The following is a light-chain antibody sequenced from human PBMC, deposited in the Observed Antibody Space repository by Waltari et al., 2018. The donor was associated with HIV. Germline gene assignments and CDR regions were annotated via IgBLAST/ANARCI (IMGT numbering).Light chain of an antibody. CDR3: AAWDDSLNGLYV. CDR1: SSNIGSNT. V-gene: IGLV1-44*01. CDR2: SNN. Sequence: QSVLTQPPAASGTPGQRVTSSCSGGSSNIGSNTDTWYQQLPGTAPKLLIYSNNQRPSGVPDRFSGSKSGTSASLAISGLQSEDEADYYCAAWDDSLNGLYVFGTGTKVTVL. J-gene: IGLJ1*01.